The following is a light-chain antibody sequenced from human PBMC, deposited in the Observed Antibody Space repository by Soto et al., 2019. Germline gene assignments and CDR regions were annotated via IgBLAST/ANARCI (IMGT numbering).Light chain of an antibody. CDR3: QQYNVYSTWT. V-gene: IGKV1-5*01. J-gene: IGKJ1*01. CDR2: DAS. CDR1: QTISSW. Sequence: DIQMTQSPSTLSASVGDRVTITCRASQTISSWLAWYQQKPGKAPELLIYDASTLESGVPSRFSGSGSGTEFTLTISSLQPDDFATSYCQQYNVYSTWTFGQGTKVDIK.